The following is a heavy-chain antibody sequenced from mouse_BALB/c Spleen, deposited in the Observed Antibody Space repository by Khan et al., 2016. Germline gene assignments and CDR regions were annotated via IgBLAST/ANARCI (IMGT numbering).Heavy chain of an antibody. CDR1: GYIFTNYY. V-gene: IGHV1-58*01. J-gene: IGHJ3*01. CDR3: ARKGFCSYVLIAY. D-gene: IGHD1-1*01. Sequence: EVQLQESGAELVRPGASVKISCKAFGYIFTNYYINWVKQRPGQGLDWIGCVNPYNDYTTYKEKFKGKATLTLDNSSSTAYMQLSSLTSEDSADYYCARKGFCSYVLIAYWGQGTLVTVSA. CDR2: VNPYNDYT.